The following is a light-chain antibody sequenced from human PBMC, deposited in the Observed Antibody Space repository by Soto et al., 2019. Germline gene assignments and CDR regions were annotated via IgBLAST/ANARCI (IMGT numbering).Light chain of an antibody. Sequence: EIGLTQSPGTKSLSPGERATLSCRARQSVSSTYLAWYHQKPGQAPRLLIDGASNRDTGIRDRLSGSGSGTEFVLTISSLEPEDFEVYFCQHYFSSPWTFGQGTKVEIK. CDR3: QHYFSSPWT. V-gene: IGKV3-20*01. CDR1: QSVSSTY. CDR2: GAS. J-gene: IGKJ1*01.